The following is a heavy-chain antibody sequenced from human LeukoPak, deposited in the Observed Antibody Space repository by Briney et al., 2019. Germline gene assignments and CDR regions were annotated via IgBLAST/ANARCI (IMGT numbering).Heavy chain of an antibody. CDR1: GFSFSDYY. CDR3: AKLSDYGDYEGAFDI. D-gene: IGHD4-17*01. J-gene: IGHJ3*02. Sequence: PGGSLRLSCAAAGFSFSDYYMTWIRQAPGKGLEWLSSISGSGRTTYYADSVKGRLTISRDNAKNSLFLQVNSLRADDTALYYCAKLSDYGDYEGAFDIWGQGTMVTVSS. V-gene: IGHV3-11*01. CDR2: ISGSGRTT.